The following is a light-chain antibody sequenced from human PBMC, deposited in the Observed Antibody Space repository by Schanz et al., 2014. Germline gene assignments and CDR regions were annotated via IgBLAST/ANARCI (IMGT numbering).Light chain of an antibody. V-gene: IGLV2-11*01. Sequence: QSALTQPRSVSGSPGQSVTISCTGTSGDVGGYNYVSWYQQHPGKAPKLMIFDVSQRPSGVPDRFSGSKSGNTAALTISGLQAEDEAQYYCHSYAGHYAWVFGGGTKLTVL. J-gene: IGLJ3*02. CDR2: DVS. CDR1: SGDVGGYNY. CDR3: HSYAGHYAWV.